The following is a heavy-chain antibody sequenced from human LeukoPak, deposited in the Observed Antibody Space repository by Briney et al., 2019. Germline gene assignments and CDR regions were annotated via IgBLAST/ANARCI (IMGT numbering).Heavy chain of an antibody. Sequence: GGSLRLSCAASGFTFDDYAMHWVRQAPGKGLEWVSLISWDGGSTYYADSVKGQFTISRDNSKNSLYLQMNSLRAEDTALYYCAKDATLAAAGSYYFDYWGQGTLVTVSS. CDR3: AKDATLAAAGSYYFDY. CDR1: GFTFDDYA. D-gene: IGHD6-13*01. J-gene: IGHJ4*02. CDR2: ISWDGGST. V-gene: IGHV3-43D*03.